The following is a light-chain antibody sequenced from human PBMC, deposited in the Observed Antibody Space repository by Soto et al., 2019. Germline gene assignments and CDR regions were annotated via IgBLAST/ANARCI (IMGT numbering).Light chain of an antibody. CDR3: SSYTSGSTVV. J-gene: IGLJ3*02. Sequence: QSVLTQPASVSGSPGQSITISCTGTSSDVGGYNYVSWYQQHPGKAPKLMIYDVSNRPSGVSNRFSGSKSGNTASLTISGLQAEDEADYYCSSYTSGSTVVFGGGTKRTVL. CDR2: DVS. CDR1: SSDVGGYNY. V-gene: IGLV2-14*01.